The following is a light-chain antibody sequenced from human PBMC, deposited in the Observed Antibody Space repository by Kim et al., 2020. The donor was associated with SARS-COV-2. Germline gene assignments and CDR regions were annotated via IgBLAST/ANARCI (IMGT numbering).Light chain of an antibody. CDR3: QQYDSSPYT. CDR1: QSVSSGY. CDR2: GVS. J-gene: IGKJ2*01. Sequence: EVVLTQSPGTLSLSPGERATLSCRASQSVSSGYLAWYQQKPGQAPRFLIYGVSTRATGIPDRFSGSGSGTDFTLTISRLEPEDFAVYYCQQYDSSPYTFGQGTKLEI. V-gene: IGKV3-20*01.